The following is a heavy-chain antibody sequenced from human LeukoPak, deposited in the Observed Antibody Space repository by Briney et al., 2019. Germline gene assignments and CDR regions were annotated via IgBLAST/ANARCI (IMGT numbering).Heavy chain of an antibody. D-gene: IGHD3-10*01. CDR2: TRYDGSNK. J-gene: IGHJ4*02. CDR3: AKGVGELPKFFDY. CDR1: GFTFSSYG. Sequence: PGGSLRVSCAASGFTFSSYGIHWVRQAPGKGLEWVAFTRYDGSNKYHADSVKGRFTISRDNSKNTLYLQMNSLRAEDTAVYYCAKGVGELPKFFDYWGQGTLVTVSS. V-gene: IGHV3-30*02.